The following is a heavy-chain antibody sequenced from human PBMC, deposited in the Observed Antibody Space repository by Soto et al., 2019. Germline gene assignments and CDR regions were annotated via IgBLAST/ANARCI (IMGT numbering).Heavy chain of an antibody. D-gene: IGHD2-15*01. CDR3: ARASEAVPTYWYLDL. Sequence: PSETLSLTCSVSGGSISSGGYYWSWIRQHPGRGLEWIGYIYYSGSTYYNPSLKSRVTISVDTSKNQFSLKVRSVTAADTAVYYCARASEAVPTYWYLDLCGRGTMVTVSS. CDR2: IYYSGST. CDR1: GGSISSGGYY. J-gene: IGHJ2*01. V-gene: IGHV4-31*03.